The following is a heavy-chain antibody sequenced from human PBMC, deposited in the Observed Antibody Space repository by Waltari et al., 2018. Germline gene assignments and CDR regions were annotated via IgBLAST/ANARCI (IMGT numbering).Heavy chain of an antibody. CDR1: GYTFSDFG. J-gene: IGHJ5*02. Sequence: QAQLVQSGAEVKKPGASVKVSCRASGYTFSDFGISWVRQAPGQGLEWMGWISDNNGYTKLAQKFQGRLIMTEDTATTTVYMELNYLTSDDTAVYYCARERHRLMEVGYLMALDPWGQGTLVTVSS. D-gene: IGHD6-25*01. V-gene: IGHV1-18*01. CDR3: ARERHRLMEVGYLMALDP. CDR2: ISDNNGYT.